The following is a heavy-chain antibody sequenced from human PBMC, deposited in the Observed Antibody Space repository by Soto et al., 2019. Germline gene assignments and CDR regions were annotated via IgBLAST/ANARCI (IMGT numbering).Heavy chain of an antibody. Sequence: PSETLSLTCGVSGGPISSSGHFWAWIRQPPGRGLEWLATIYYTGTTYYNPSLKSRLTISMDTSKDQFSLDLTSMTAADTALYFCARRVYSGSGRDYFDRWGQGSLVTVSS. CDR2: IYYTGTT. D-gene: IGHD1-26*01. J-gene: IGHJ4*02. CDR3: ARRVYSGSGRDYFDR. V-gene: IGHV4-39*01. CDR1: GGPISSSGHF.